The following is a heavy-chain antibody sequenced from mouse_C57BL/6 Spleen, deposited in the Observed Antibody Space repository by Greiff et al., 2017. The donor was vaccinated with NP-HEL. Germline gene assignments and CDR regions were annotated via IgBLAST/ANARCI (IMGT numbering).Heavy chain of an antibody. CDR1: GFTFSSYA. V-gene: IGHV5-9-1*02. J-gene: IGHJ4*01. CDR3: TRGHYGYDPYAMDY. D-gene: IGHD2-2*01. Sequence: EVQLVESGEGLVKPGGSLKLSCAASGFTFSSYAMSWVRQTPEKRLEWVAYISSGGDYIYYADTVKGRFTISRDNARNTLYLQMSRLKSEDTAMYYCTRGHYGYDPYAMDYWGQGTSVTVSS. CDR2: ISSGGDYI.